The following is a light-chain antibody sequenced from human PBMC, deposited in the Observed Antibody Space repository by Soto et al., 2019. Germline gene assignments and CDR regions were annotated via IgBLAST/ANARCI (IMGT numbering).Light chain of an antibody. J-gene: IGLJ1*01. CDR1: SSDVGGYNY. V-gene: IGLV2-11*01. CDR2: DLS. CDR3: ISYAGSSNV. Sequence: QSALTQPRSVSGSPGQSVTISCTGTSSDVGGYNYVSWYQQHPGKAHNLMIYDLSKRPSGVPDRFSGSKSGNTASLTVSGLQAEDEADYYCISYAGSSNVFGTGTKGTVL.